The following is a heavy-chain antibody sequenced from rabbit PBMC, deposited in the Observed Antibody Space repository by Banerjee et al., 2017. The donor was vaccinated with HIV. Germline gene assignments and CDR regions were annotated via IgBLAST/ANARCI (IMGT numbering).Heavy chain of an antibody. J-gene: IGHJ4*01. D-gene: IGHD4-2*01. Sequence: QSLEESGGDLVKPGASLTLTCTASGFSFTSSYYMCWVRQAPGKGLEWIACIYAGSSGSTYYASWAKGRFTISKTSSTTVTLQMTSLTAADTATYFCARGGYAGGGALTDLRGPGTLVTVS. CDR3: ARGGYAGGGALTDL. CDR2: IYAGSSGST. V-gene: IGHV1S40*01. CDR1: GFSFTSSYY.